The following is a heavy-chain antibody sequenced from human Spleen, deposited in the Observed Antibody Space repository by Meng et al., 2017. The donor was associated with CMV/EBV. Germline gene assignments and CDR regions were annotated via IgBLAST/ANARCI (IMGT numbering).Heavy chain of an antibody. D-gene: IGHD3-3*01. CDR2: ISSSGSTI. Sequence: SCAASGFTFSSYEMNWVRQAPGKGLEWVSYISSSGSTIYYADSVKGRFTISRDNAKNSLYLQMNSLRAEDTAVYYCARRVDFWSGYYYYYGMDVWGQGTTVTVSS. J-gene: IGHJ6*02. V-gene: IGHV3-48*03. CDR3: ARRVDFWSGYYYYYGMDV. CDR1: GFTFSSYE.